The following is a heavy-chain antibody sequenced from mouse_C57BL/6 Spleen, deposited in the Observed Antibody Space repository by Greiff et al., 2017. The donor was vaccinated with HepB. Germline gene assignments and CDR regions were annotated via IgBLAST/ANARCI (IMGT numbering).Heavy chain of an antibody. CDR1: GYTFTDYY. Sequence: EVQLQQSGPELVKPGASVKISCKASGYTFTDYYMNWVKQSHGKSLEWIGDINPNNGGTSYNQKFKGKATLTVDKSSSTAYMELRSLTSEDSAVYYCARSRSSYGYFDVWGTGTTVTVSS. CDR3: ARSRSSYGYFDV. D-gene: IGHD1-1*01. J-gene: IGHJ1*03. V-gene: IGHV1-26*01. CDR2: INPNNGGT.